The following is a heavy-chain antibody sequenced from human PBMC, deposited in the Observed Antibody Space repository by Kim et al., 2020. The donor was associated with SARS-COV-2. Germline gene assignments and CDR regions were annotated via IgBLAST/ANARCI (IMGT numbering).Heavy chain of an antibody. D-gene: IGHD5-12*01. CDR3: AKGWLRSGGFVS. J-gene: IGHJ4*02. Sequence: NDFAVSVQSRITINPDTSKNQFSLQLNSVTPEDTAVYYCAKGWLRSGGFVSWGQGTLVTVSS. V-gene: IGHV6-1*01. CDR2: N.